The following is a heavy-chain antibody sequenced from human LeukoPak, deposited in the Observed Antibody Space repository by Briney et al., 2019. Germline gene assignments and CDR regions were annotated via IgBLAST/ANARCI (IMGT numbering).Heavy chain of an antibody. CDR2: ISAYNGNT. Sequence: ASVKVSCKASGGTFSSYAISWVRQAPGQGLEWMGWISAYNGNTNCAQKLQGRVTMTTDTSTSTAYMELRSLRSDDTAVYYCARVLVWYGAFDIWGQGTMVTVSS. D-gene: IGHD3-10*01. CDR3: ARVLVWYGAFDI. J-gene: IGHJ3*02. V-gene: IGHV1-18*01. CDR1: GGTFSSYA.